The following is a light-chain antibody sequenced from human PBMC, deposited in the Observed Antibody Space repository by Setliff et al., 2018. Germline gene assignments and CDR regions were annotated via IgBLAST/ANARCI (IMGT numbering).Light chain of an antibody. CDR1: SSNIGAGYE. Sequence: QSVLTQPPSASGAPGQRVTISCTGLSSNIGAGYEVHWYQRFPGTALKLLIYTNTNRPSGVPDRFSASKSGTSASLAITGLQAEDEADYYCQSYDSNVSAVVFGGGTKVTVL. V-gene: IGLV1-40*01. J-gene: IGLJ2*01. CDR3: QSYDSNVSAVV. CDR2: TNT.